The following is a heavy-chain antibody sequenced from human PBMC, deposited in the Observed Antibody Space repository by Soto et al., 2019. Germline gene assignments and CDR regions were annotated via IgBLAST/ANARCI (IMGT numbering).Heavy chain of an antibody. CDR2: IYHSGDT. Sequence: SETLSLTCTGSGGSIRSYYWSWIRQPPGKGLEWIGYIYHSGDTNYNPSLKSRVTISVDTSKNQFSLKLSSVTAADTAVYYCARRYYDSSGYFRFDYWGQGALVTVSS. J-gene: IGHJ4*02. D-gene: IGHD3-22*01. CDR3: ARRYYDSSGYFRFDY. V-gene: IGHV4-59*01. CDR1: GGSIRSYY.